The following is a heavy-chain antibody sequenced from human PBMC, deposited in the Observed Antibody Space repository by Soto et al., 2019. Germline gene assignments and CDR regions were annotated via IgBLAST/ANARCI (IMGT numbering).Heavy chain of an antibody. D-gene: IGHD5-12*01. CDR3: AAQNSGYDPRPYYGMDV. CDR2: IWYDGSNK. Sequence: SLRLSCAASGFTFSSYGMHWVRQAPGKGLEWVAVIWYDGSNKYNADSVKGRFTISRDNSKNTLHLQMNSLRAEDTAVYYCAAQNSGYDPRPYYGMDVWGQGTTVTVSS. V-gene: IGHV3-33*01. CDR1: GFTFSSYG. J-gene: IGHJ6*02.